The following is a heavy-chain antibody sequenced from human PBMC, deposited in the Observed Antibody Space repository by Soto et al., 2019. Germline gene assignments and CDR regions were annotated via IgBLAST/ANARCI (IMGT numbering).Heavy chain of an antibody. D-gene: IGHD3-16*02. V-gene: IGHV1-46*01. CDR3: ARDRFEVISLQTFDY. J-gene: IGHJ4*02. CDR1: GYTFTSYY. Sequence: ASVKVSCKASGYTFTSYYMHWVRQAPGQGLEWMGIINPSGGSTSYAQKFQGRVTMTRDTSTSTVYMELSSLRSEDTAVYYCARDRFEVISLQTFDYWGQGTLVTVSS. CDR2: INPSGGST.